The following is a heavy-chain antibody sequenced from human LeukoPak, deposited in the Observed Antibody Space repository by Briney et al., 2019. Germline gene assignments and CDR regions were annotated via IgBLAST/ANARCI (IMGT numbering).Heavy chain of an antibody. V-gene: IGHV1-46*01. CDR3: ARDSGSYPSDY. CDR1: GYTFTSYY. J-gene: IGHJ4*02. D-gene: IGHD1-26*01. CDR2: INPSGGST. Sequence: GASVKVSCKASGYTFTSYYMHWVRQAPGQGLEWMGIINPSGGSTSYAQKFQGRVTMARDTSTSTVYMELSSLRSEDTAVYYCARDSGSYPSDYWGQGTLVTVSS.